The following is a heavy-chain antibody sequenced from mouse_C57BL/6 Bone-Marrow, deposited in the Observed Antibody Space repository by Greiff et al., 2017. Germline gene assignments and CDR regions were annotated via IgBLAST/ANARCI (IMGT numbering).Heavy chain of an antibody. CDR3: ARYDYGFFAY. CDR2: IYPNSGGT. V-gene: IGHV1-72*01. D-gene: IGHD2-4*01. Sequence: QVQLQQPGAELVKPGASVTLSCKASGYTFTSYWMHWVKQRPGRGLEWIGRIYPNSGGTKYNEKFKSKATLTVDKPSSTAYMQLSSLTSDDSAVYYCARYDYGFFAYWGQGTLVTVSA. J-gene: IGHJ3*01. CDR1: GYTFTSYW.